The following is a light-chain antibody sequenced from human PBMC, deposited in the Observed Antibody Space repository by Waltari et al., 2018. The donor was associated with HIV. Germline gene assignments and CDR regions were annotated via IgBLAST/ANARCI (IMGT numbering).Light chain of an antibody. CDR1: ASPKPY. J-gene: IGLJ1*01. V-gene: IGLV3-25*03. CDR2: KNT. Sequence: SSELTQPPSVSVSPGQTARITCSGDASPKPYTHWFQQKPGQAPLVVIQKNTERPSGIPVRFSASRSGTTVTLTISGVQTDDEADYYCLSADSSGTYVFGPGTTVTVL. CDR3: LSADSSGTYV.